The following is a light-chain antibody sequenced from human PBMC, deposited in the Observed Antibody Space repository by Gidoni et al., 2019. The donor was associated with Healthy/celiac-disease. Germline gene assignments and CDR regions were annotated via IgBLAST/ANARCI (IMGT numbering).Light chain of an antibody. J-gene: IGKJ4*01. Sequence: DIQMTQSPSSLSASVGDRVTITCQASQDISNYLNWYQQKPGKAPKLLIYDASYLEIWVLSRFSGSGAGTDFTFTIISLQPEDISTYYCQQYDNLLTFGGGTKVEIK. CDR3: QQYDNLLT. V-gene: IGKV1-33*01. CDR1: QDISNY. CDR2: DAS.